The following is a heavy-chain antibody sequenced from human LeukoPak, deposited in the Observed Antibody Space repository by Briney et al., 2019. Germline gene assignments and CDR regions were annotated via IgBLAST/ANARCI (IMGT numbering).Heavy chain of an antibody. J-gene: IGHJ6*02. CDR1: GDSISIYY. CDR2: FFYTGST. V-gene: IGHV4-59*08. CDR3: ARRPYHYHGLDV. Sequence: SETLSLTCSVSGDSISIYYWNWIRQSPGKGLEWLGYFFYTGSTNYNPSLKSRVHMSVDTSKNQVSLTLRSVTAADTAVYYCARRPYHYHGLDVWGPGTTVIVSS.